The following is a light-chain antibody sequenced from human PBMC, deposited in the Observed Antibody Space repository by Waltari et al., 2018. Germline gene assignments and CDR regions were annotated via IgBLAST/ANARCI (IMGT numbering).Light chain of an antibody. V-gene: IGLV1-44*01. CDR1: SSNIGSNA. CDR2: SNN. Sequence: QSVLTQPPSTSGTPGPRVTISCSGSSSNIGSNAVNWYQQLPGTAPRLLIYSNNKWPSGVPDRFSGSKSGTSASLAISGLRSQDEADYYCAAWDDSLDGSWVFGGGTRLTVL. CDR3: AAWDDSLDGSWV. J-gene: IGLJ3*02.